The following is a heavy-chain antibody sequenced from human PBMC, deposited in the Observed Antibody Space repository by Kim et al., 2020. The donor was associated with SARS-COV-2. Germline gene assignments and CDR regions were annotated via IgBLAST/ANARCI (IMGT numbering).Heavy chain of an antibody. V-gene: IGHV3-64D*06. Sequence: GSLRLSCSASGFTFSSYAMHWVRQAPGKGLEYVSAISSNGGSTYYADSVKGRFTISRDNSKNTLYLQMSSLRAEDTAVYYCVKGGIGIVATISSGWFDPWGQGTLVTVSS. D-gene: IGHD5-12*01. CDR3: VKGGIGIVATISSGWFDP. CDR1: GFTFSSYA. CDR2: ISSNGGST. J-gene: IGHJ5*02.